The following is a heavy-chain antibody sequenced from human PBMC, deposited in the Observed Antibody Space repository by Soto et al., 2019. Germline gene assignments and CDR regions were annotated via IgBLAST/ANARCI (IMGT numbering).Heavy chain of an antibody. CDR1: GGSISRSTYY. D-gene: IGHD3-22*01. J-gene: IGHJ3*01. V-gene: IGHV4-39*01. Sequence: TVSGGSISRSTYYWGWLRQPPGKGLEWIGSIYSSGSTYYHPSLKSRVTISVDTSKNQFFLKLSSVTAADTAVYYCATPVTSGYQALEVWGQGTMVTVSS. CDR3: ATPVTSGYQALEV. CDR2: IYSSGST.